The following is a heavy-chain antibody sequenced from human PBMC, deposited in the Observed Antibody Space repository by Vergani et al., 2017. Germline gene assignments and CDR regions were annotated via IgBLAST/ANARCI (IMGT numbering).Heavy chain of an antibody. J-gene: IGHJ4*02. CDR3: AKEDKSGWLDY. D-gene: IGHD6-19*01. CDR2: ISGSGGSK. Sequence: EGQLLESGGGLVQPGGSLRLSCAASGFTFSSYALSWVRQAPGKGLEWVSGISGSGGSKYYADSVKGRFSISRDNSKNTLYLQMNSLRDEDTAVYYCAKEDKSGWLDYWGQGTLVTVSS. V-gene: IGHV3-23*01. CDR1: GFTFSSYA.